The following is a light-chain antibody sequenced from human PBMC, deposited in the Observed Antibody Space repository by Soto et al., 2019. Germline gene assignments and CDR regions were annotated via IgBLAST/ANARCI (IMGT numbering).Light chain of an antibody. CDR3: SSYAGRNNYV. CDR1: SSDVGGYNY. V-gene: IGLV2-8*01. CDR2: EVS. J-gene: IGLJ1*01. Sequence: QSVLPQPPSASGSPGQSVTISCTGTSSDVGGYNYVSWYQQHPGKAPKLMIYEVSKRPSGVPDRFSGSKSGNTASLTVSGLQAEDEADYYCSSYAGRNNYVFGIGTKVTVL.